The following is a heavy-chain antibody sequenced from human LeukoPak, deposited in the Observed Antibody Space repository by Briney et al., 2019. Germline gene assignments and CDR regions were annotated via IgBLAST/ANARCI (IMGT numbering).Heavy chain of an antibody. CDR1: GFTFNSYS. J-gene: IGHJ4*02. CDR2: ISGKSLTI. CDR3: ARVGYYDSRDFDY. D-gene: IGHD3-22*01. V-gene: IGHV3-48*02. Sequence: PGGSLRLSCAASGFTFNSYSMNWVRQAPGKGLEWVSYISGKSLTIYYADSVKGRFTISRDNAKNPLYLQMGSLRDEDTAVYYCARVGYYDSRDFDYWGQGTLVTVSS.